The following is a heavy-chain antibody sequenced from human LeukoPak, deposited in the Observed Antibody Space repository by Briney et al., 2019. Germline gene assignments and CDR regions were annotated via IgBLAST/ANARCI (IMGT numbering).Heavy chain of an antibody. CDR1: GGSISSYY. J-gene: IGHJ5*02. D-gene: IGHD5-12*01. V-gene: IGHV4-59*01. Sequence: SETLSLTCTVSGGSISSYYWSWIRQPPGKGLEWVGYIYYSGSTNYNPSLKSRVTISVDTSKNQFSLKLSSVTAADTAVYYCARKNRYGGYVWFDPWPGNPGHRLL. CDR3: ARKNRYGGYVWFDP. CDR2: IYYSGST.